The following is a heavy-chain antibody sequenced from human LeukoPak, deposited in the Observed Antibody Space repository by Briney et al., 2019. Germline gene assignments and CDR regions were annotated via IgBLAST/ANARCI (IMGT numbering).Heavy chain of an antibody. CDR1: GYSFNSQG. D-gene: IGHD1-14*01. CDR2: INTDSGNP. Sequence: ASVKVSCKASGYSFNSQGMNWVRQAPGQGLEWMGWINTDSGNPTYAQGFTGRFVFSLDTSVSTAYLQISSLKAEDTAVYYCARNSYRDRSDAFDIWGQGTMVTVSS. CDR3: ARNSYRDRSDAFDI. J-gene: IGHJ3*02. V-gene: IGHV7-4-1*02.